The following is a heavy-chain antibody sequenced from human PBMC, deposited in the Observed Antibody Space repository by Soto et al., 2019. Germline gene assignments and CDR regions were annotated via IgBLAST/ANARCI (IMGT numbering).Heavy chain of an antibody. CDR1: GGTCSSYS. CDR3: ARDGGRHSGGIDY. D-gene: IGHD1-26*01. Sequence: QVQLVQSGAEVKKPGSSVTVSCKASGGTCSSYSINWVRQAPGQGLEWMGEIIPIFGTANYAQKFQGRVTITADESTSTAYMELSSLRSDDTAVYFCARDGGRHSGGIDYWGQGTLVTVSS. CDR2: IIPIFGTA. V-gene: IGHV1-69*01. J-gene: IGHJ4*02.